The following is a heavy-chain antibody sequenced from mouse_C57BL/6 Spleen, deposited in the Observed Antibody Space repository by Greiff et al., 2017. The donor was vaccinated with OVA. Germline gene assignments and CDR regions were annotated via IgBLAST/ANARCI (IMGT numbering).Heavy chain of an antibody. Sequence: EVQLQQSGPELVKPGASVKMSCKASGYTFTDYNMHWVKQSHGKSLEWIGYINPNNGGTSYNQKFKGKATLTVNKSSSTAYMGLRSLTSEESAVYYCARSTGTGGYWGQGTTLTVSS. J-gene: IGHJ2*01. CDR3: ARSTGTGGY. D-gene: IGHD3-3*01. CDR2: INPNNGGT. CDR1: GYTFTDYN. V-gene: IGHV1-22*01.